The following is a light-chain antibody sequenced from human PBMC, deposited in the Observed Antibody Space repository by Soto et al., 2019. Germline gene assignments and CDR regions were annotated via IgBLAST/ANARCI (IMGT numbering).Light chain of an antibody. CDR2: EGT. Sequence: QSVLTQPASVSGSPGQSISISCTGTSSDVVTYNLVSWYQQHPGKAPTVLIYEGTKRPSGVSNRFSGSKSGNTASLTISGLQTEDEADYYCYSFAGSTTLSYLFGPGTKVTVL. CDR1: SSDVVTYNL. CDR3: YSFAGSTTLSYL. V-gene: IGLV2-23*01. J-gene: IGLJ1*01.